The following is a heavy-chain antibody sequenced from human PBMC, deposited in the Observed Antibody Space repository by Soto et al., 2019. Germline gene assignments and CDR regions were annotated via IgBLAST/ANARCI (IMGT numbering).Heavy chain of an antibody. CDR2: INHSGST. V-gene: IGHV4-34*01. CDR3: ARDKITGLFDY. J-gene: IGHJ4*02. D-gene: IGHD2-8*02. Sequence: QVQLQQWGAGLLKPSETLSLTCAVYGGSFSGYYRTRIRQPPGTGLEWIGEINHSGSTNYNPSLKSRVTISVDTSKNQFSLKLTSVTAADTAVYYCARDKITGLFDYWGQGTLVTVSS. CDR1: GGSFSGYY.